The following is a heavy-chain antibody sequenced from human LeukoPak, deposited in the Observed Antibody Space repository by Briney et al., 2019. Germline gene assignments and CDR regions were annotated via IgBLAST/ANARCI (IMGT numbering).Heavy chain of an antibody. CDR2: IHYTGST. J-gene: IGHJ6*03. Sequence: SETLSLTCTGSGGSIRSSSYNWGWIRQPPGKGLEWIGSIHYTGSTYHNPSLKSRVTISVDTSKNKFSLKLSSVTAADTALYYCARTRGSFYFYYYMDVWGKGTTVTVSS. CDR3: ARTRGSFYFYYYMDV. CDR1: GGSIRSSSYN. V-gene: IGHV4-39*07. D-gene: IGHD1-26*01.